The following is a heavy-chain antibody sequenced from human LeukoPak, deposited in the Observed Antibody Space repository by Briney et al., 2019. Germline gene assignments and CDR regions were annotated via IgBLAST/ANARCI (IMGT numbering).Heavy chain of an antibody. CDR2: IKQDGTEK. D-gene: IGHD2-21*02. CDR3: ARVGVVTVDDAFDI. CDR1: GFTFSSYW. J-gene: IGHJ3*02. Sequence: GGSLRLSCAASGFTFSSYWMSWVRQAPGKGLEWVANIKQDGTEKYYVDSVKGRFTISRDNAKNSLYLQMNSLRAEDTAVYYCARVGVVTVDDAFDIWGQGTMVTVSS. V-gene: IGHV3-7*03.